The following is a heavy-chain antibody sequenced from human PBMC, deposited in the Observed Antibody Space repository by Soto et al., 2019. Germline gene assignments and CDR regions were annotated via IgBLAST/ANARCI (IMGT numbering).Heavy chain of an antibody. CDR1: GFGFNYYG. CDR3: ARDPGGSSWKHYDYYYGLDV. Sequence: QVQLVQSGGGVVQPGRSLRLSCVASGFGFNYYGMQWVRQAPGKGLEWVAGIWYDGSNSDFADSVKGRFNISRDNPKNTLYLQMNSLRADDTAGYYCARDPGGSSWKHYDYYYGLDVWGQGTTVTVSS. D-gene: IGHD6-13*01. J-gene: IGHJ6*02. CDR2: IWYDGSNS. V-gene: IGHV3-33*01.